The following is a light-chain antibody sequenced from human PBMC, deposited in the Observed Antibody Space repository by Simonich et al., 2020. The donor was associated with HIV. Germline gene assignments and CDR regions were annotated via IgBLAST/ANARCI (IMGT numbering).Light chain of an antibody. CDR3: QQYYSTPPT. CDR1: QSVLYSPNNKNY. CDR2: WAS. J-gene: IGKJ1*01. Sequence: DIVMTQSPDSLAVSLGERATINCKSSQSVLYSPNNKNYLAWYQQKPGQPPKLLIYWASTRESGGPDRFRGSGSGTDFTLTISSLQAEDVAVYYCQQYYSTPPTFGQGTKVEIK. V-gene: IGKV4-1*01.